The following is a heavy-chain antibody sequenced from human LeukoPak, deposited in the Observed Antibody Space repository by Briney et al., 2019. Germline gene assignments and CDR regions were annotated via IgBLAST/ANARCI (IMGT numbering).Heavy chain of an antibody. Sequence: GGSLRLSCAASGFTFSSYGMHWVRRAPGKGLEWVAVISYDGSNKYYADSVKGRFTISRDNSKNTLYLQMNSLRAEDTAVYYCAKTDTAMVGVYYYYYMDVWGKGTTVTVSS. J-gene: IGHJ6*03. CDR2: ISYDGSNK. CDR1: GFTFSSYG. CDR3: AKTDTAMVGVYYYYYMDV. V-gene: IGHV3-30*18. D-gene: IGHD5-18*01.